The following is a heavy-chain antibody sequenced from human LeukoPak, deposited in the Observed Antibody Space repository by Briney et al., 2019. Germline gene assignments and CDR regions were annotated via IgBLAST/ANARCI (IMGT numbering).Heavy chain of an antibody. CDR3: ARGGKLLRLGDY. CDR1: GGSFSDFY. D-gene: IGHD3-16*01. Sequence: KPSETLSLTCAFYGGSFSDFYWSWIRQPPGKGLEWIGEISHSGSTNYNPSLKSRVTISVDTSKNQFSLKLSSVTAADTAVYYCARGGKLLRLGDYWGQGTLVTVSS. J-gene: IGHJ4*02. V-gene: IGHV4-34*01. CDR2: ISHSGST.